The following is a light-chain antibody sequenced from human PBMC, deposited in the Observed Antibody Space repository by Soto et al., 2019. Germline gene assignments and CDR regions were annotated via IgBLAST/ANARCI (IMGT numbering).Light chain of an antibody. V-gene: IGLV2-11*01. CDR3: CSYAGNSLWV. J-gene: IGLJ3*02. CDR1: SSDVGGYNY. CDR2: DVS. Sequence: QSALTQPRSVSGSPGQSVTISCTGTSSDVGGYNYVSWYQQHPGKAPKLMIYDVSEWPSGVPDRFSGPKSGNTASLTISGLQAEDEADYYCCSYAGNSLWVFGGGTKLTVL.